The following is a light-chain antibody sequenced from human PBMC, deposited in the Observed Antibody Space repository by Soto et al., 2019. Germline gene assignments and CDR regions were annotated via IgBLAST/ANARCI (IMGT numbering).Light chain of an antibody. CDR2: DAS. J-gene: IGKJ1*01. CDR3: QHYGGVWT. CDR1: QSISNR. V-gene: IGKV1-5*01. Sequence: DIQMTQSPSTLSASVGDRVTITCRASQSISNRLAWYQQKPGKAPKVLIYDASSLESGVPSRFSGSGSATEFILTISSLXXXXXATYHCQHYGGVWTFGQGTKVEIK.